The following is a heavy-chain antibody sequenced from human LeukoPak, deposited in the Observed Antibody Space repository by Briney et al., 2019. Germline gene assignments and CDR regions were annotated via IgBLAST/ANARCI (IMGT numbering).Heavy chain of an antibody. CDR2: IYPGDSDT. CDR3: ARHLRSLPFHY. Sequence: GESLKISCKGSGYDFTTYWIGWVRQMPGKGLEWMGIIYPGDSDTRYSPSFQGQVTISADKSISTAYLPWSSLRASDTAIYYCARHLRSLPFHYWGQGTLVTVSS. CDR1: GYDFTTYW. V-gene: IGHV5-51*01. J-gene: IGHJ4*02.